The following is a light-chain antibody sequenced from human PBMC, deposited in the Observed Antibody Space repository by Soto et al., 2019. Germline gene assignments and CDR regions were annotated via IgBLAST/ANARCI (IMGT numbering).Light chain of an antibody. CDR1: QGISSY. CDR3: LQLNSYPRT. Sequence: IQLTQSPSSLSASVGDRGTITCRASQGISSYLAWYQQKPGKAPKLLIYTASTLQSVVPSRFSGSGSGTDFTLTISSLQPDDFATYYCLQLNSYPRTFGQGTKVDIK. J-gene: IGKJ1*01. V-gene: IGKV1-9*01. CDR2: TAS.